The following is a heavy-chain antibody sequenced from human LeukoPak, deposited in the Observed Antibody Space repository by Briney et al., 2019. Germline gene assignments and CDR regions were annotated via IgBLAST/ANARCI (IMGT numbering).Heavy chain of an antibody. CDR1: GFTFSNYG. Sequence: GGSLRLSCTASGFTFSNYGMHWARQAPNKGLEWVAIIWYDGSNQYYADSVKGRFTVSRDSSKNTMYLQMNSLRAEDTAVYYCARDSELKVGGSFDYWGQGTLVTVSS. D-gene: IGHD3-16*01. CDR3: ARDSELKVGGSFDY. J-gene: IGHJ4*02. V-gene: IGHV3-33*01. CDR2: IWYDGSNQ.